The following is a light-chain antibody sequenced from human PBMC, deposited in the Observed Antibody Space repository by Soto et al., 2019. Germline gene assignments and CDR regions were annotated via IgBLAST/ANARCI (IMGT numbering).Light chain of an antibody. J-gene: IGKJ4*01. V-gene: IGKV3-20*01. CDR1: QSVKNNY. CDR2: DAS. CDR3: QQYGTTPLT. Sequence: EIVLTQSPGTLSLSPGERATLSCRASQSVKNNYLAWYQHKPGQAPRFLMYDASSRATGIPDRFTGSGSGTDFTLTLSRLEPEDFAVYYCQQYGTTPLTFGGGTMVEIK.